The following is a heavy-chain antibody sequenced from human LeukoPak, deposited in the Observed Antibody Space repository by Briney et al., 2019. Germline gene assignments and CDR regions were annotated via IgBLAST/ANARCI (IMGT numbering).Heavy chain of an antibody. D-gene: IGHD5-12*01. CDR3: ARGHIVATIFGY. V-gene: IGHV4-34*01. CDR1: GGSFSGYY. J-gene: IGHJ4*02. Sequence: SETLSLTCAVYGGSFSGYYWSWIRQPPGKGLEWIGEINHSGSTNYNPSLKSRVTISVDTSKNQFSLKLSSVTAADTAVYYCARGHIVATIFGYWGQGTLSPSPQ. CDR2: INHSGST.